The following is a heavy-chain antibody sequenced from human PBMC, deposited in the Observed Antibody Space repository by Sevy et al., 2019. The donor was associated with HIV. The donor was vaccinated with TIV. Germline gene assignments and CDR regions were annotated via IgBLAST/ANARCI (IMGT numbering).Heavy chain of an antibody. Sequence: GGSLRLSCAASGFTFSSYWMSWVRQAPGKGLEWVANIKQDGSEKYYVDSVKGRFTISRDNAKNSLYLQMNSLRAEDTAVYYCARDDLIQLWLPAFDIRGQGTMVTVSS. D-gene: IGHD5-18*01. CDR1: GFTFSSYW. J-gene: IGHJ3*02. CDR3: ARDDLIQLWLPAFDI. V-gene: IGHV3-7*03. CDR2: IKQDGSEK.